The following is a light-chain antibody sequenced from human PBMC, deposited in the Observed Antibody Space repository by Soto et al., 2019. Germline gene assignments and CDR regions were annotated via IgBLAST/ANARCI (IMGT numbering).Light chain of an antibody. J-gene: IGKJ1*01. CDR2: GAS. Sequence: DIVLTQSPGFLSLSPGERATLSCRASQSVDSSFFAWYQQKPGQAPRLLIYGASKRATGTPDRFSGSGSGTDFTLTITRLEPEDFAVYYCQQYVSLVTFGQGTKVEIK. CDR1: QSVDSSF. CDR3: QQYVSLVT. V-gene: IGKV3-20*01.